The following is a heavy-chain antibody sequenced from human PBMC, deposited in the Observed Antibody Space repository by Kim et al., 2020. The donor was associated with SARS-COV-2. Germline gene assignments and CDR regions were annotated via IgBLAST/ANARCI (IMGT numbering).Heavy chain of an antibody. CDR3: AKDEVPYYDFWSGYFAGY. V-gene: IGHV3-30*02. Sequence: KGRFTISRDNSKNTLYLQMNSLRAEDTAVYYCAKDEVPYYDFWSGYFAGYWGQGTLVTVSS. J-gene: IGHJ4*02. D-gene: IGHD3-3*01.